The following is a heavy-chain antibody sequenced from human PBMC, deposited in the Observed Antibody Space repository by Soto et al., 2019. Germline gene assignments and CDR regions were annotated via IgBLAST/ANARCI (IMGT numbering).Heavy chain of an antibody. V-gene: IGHV1-69*12. D-gene: IGHD2-2*01. CDR1: GGTFSSYA. CDR2: IIPIFGTS. Sequence: QVQLVQSGAEVKKPGSSVKVSCKASGGTFSSYAISWVRQAPGQGLEWMGGIIPIFGTSNYAQEFQGRVTITADESTSTAYMALSSLRSEDTAVYYCASPSTAYNYYYGMDVWGQGTTVTVSS. CDR3: ASPSTAYNYYYGMDV. J-gene: IGHJ6*02.